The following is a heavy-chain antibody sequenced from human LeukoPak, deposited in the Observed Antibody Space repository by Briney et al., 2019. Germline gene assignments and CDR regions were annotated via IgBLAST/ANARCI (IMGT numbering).Heavy chain of an antibody. Sequence: PGGSLRLSCTASGFTFGDYAMSWVRQAPGKGLEWVGFIRSKAYGGTTEYAASVKGRFTISRDDSKSIAYLQMNSLKTEDTAVYYCTTTLGDYDFWSGYRWFDPWGQGTLVTVSS. CDR2: IRSKAYGGTT. J-gene: IGHJ5*02. CDR1: GFTFGDYA. CDR3: TTTLGDYDFWSGYRWFDP. V-gene: IGHV3-49*04. D-gene: IGHD3-3*01.